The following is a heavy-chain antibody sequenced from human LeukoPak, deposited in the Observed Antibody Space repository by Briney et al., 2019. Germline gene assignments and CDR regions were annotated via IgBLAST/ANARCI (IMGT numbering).Heavy chain of an antibody. Sequence: GGSLRLSCEASGFTFSSYAMSWVRQAPGKGLEWVSAIGGSGVSTYYADSVKGRFTISRDNSKNTLYLQMNSLKTEDTAVYYCTTDGRGGRRYYFDYWGQGTLVTVSS. CDR2: IGGSGVST. CDR3: TTDGRGGRRYYFDY. CDR1: GFTFSSYA. D-gene: IGHD2-15*01. V-gene: IGHV3-23*01. J-gene: IGHJ4*02.